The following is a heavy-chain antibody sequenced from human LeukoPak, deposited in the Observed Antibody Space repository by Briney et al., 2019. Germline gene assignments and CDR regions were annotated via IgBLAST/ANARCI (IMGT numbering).Heavy chain of an antibody. CDR1: GYTFTGYY. V-gene: IGHV1-2*04. CDR3: ARGGITGTTRGPTRLNDAFDI. J-gene: IGHJ3*02. Sequence: APVKVSCKASGYTFTGYYMHWVRQAPEQGLEWMGWINPNSGGTNYAQKFQGWVTMTRDTSISTAYMELSRLRSDDTAVYYCARGGITGTTRGPTRLNDAFDIWGQGTMVTVSS. D-gene: IGHD1-20*01. CDR2: INPNSGGT.